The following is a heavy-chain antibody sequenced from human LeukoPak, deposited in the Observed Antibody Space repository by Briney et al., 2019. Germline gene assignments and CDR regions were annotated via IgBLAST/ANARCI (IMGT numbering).Heavy chain of an antibody. CDR2: IIPIFGTA. CDR1: GYTFTGYN. CDR3: ARAGAYCGGDCYYNWFDP. J-gene: IGHJ5*02. D-gene: IGHD2-21*02. V-gene: IGHV1-69*13. Sequence: SVKVSCKASGYTFTGYNIHWVRQAPGQGLEWMGGIIPIFGTANYAQKFQGRVTITADESTSTAYMELSSLRSEDTAVYYCARAGAYCGGDCYYNWFDPWGQGTLVTVSS.